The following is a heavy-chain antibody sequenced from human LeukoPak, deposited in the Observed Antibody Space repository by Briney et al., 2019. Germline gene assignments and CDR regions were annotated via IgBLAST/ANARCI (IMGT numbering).Heavy chain of an antibody. CDR3: ARDSPDGSGTYYNDSPDY. D-gene: IGHD3-10*01. J-gene: IGHJ4*02. CDR1: GYTFSSYG. Sequence: ASVKVSCKASGYTFSSYGISWVRQAPGRGLEWMGWISAYNGNTNYRQKLQGRVTMTTDTSTSTAYMDLKSLRSDDTAIYYCARDSPDGSGTYYNDSPDYWGQGTQVTVSS. CDR2: ISAYNGNT. V-gene: IGHV1-18*01.